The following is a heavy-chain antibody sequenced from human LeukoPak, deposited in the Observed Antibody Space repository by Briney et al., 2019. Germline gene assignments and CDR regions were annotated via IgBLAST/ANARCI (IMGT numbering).Heavy chain of an antibody. CDR2: ISGYNGNT. Sequence: ASVKVSCKVSGYTFTGYGISWVRQAPGQGLEWMGWISGYNGNTSYPQKFQDRVTMTTDSSTNTAYMELRSLRSDDTAVFYCARDRVGGTDYYYYYGMDVWGQGTTVTVSS. CDR3: ARDRVGGTDYYYYYGMDV. CDR1: GYTFTGYG. J-gene: IGHJ6*02. V-gene: IGHV1-18*01. D-gene: IGHD1-26*01.